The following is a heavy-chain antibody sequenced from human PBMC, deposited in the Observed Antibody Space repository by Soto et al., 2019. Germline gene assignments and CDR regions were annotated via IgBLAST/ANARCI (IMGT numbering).Heavy chain of an antibody. J-gene: IGHJ3*01. V-gene: IGHV1-18*04. CDR2: ISTHNGNT. Sequence: AAVKVACKASALTSSGINWVRQAPGQRLEWMGWISTHNGNTIYAQKFQGRVIMTMDTSTTTVYMELRSLRPDDTAVYLCAREGILGLFDAYDLWGQGTMVTV. D-gene: IGHD3-3*01. CDR3: AREGILGLFDAYDL. CDR1: ALTSSG.